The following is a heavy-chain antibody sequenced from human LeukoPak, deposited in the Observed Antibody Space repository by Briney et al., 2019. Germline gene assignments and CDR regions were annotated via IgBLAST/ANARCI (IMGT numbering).Heavy chain of an antibody. D-gene: IGHD3-10*01. CDR1: GGSISSGSYY. J-gene: IGHJ4*02. CDR2: IYTSGST. CDR3: ARMARYYYGSGSYGRFDY. Sequence: SSQTLSLTCTVSGGSISSGSYYWSWIRQPAGKGLEWIGRIYTSGSTNYNPSLKSRVTISVDTSKNQFSLKLSSVTAADTAVYYCARMARYYYGSGSYGRFDYWGQGTLVTVSS. V-gene: IGHV4-61*02.